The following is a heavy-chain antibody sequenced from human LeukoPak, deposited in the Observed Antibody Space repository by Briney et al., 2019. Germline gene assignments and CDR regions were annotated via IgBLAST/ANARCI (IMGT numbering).Heavy chain of an antibody. CDR2: ISSSSSYI. J-gene: IGHJ6*02. D-gene: IGHD6-6*01. CDR3: ARDQYSSSADTYGMDV. Sequence: GGSLRLSCEASGVTFSSYVMSWVRQAPGKGLEWVSSISSSSSYIYYADSVKGRFTISRDNAKNSLYLQMNSLRAEDTAVYYCARDQYSSSADTYGMDVWGQGTTVTVSS. CDR1: GVTFSSYV. V-gene: IGHV3-21*01.